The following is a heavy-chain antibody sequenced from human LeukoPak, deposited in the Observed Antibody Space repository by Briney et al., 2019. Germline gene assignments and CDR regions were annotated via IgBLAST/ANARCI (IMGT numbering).Heavy chain of an antibody. CDR1: GDSISSYY. Sequence: PSETLSLTCTVSGDSISSYYWSWIRQPPGKGLEWIGYIYHSGSTNYSPSLKSRVTISADTSKDQFSLKLASVTAADTAVYYCATGYSSTWYYFDYWGPGATVTVSS. CDR3: ATGYSSTWYYFDY. D-gene: IGHD6-13*01. J-gene: IGHJ4*02. V-gene: IGHV4-59*01. CDR2: IYHSGST.